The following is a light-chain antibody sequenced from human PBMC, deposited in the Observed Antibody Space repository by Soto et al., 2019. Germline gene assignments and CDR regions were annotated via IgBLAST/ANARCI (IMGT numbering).Light chain of an antibody. CDR2: GAS. V-gene: IGKV3-20*01. CDR3: HHYDRSPIFT. CDR1: QSVSDNH. J-gene: IGKJ3*01. Sequence: EIVLTQSPGTLSLSPGERATLSCRASQSVSDNHLAWYHQKPGQPPRLLIYGASNRDTGIPDRFSGHGSGTDFTLHISRLEPEAFATYYCHHYDRSPIFTFGPGTKV.